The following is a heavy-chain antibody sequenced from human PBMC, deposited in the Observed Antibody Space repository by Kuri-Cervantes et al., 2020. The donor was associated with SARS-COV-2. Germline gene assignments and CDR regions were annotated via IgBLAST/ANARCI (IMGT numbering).Heavy chain of an antibody. D-gene: IGHD4-23*01. Sequence: VKVSCKASGGTFSSYGISWVRQAPGQGLEWMGGIIPFFGTPTYAQRFEGRVTITADESTRTVYMEMTSLTFEDTAVYFCARDVGYGGSSELDITYFDCWGQGTLVTVSS. CDR2: IIPFFGTP. J-gene: IGHJ4*02. V-gene: IGHV1-69*01. CDR3: ARDVGYGGSSELDITYFDC. CDR1: GGTFSSYG.